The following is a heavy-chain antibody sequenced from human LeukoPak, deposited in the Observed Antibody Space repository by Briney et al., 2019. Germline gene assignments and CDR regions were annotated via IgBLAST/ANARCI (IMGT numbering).Heavy chain of an antibody. D-gene: IGHD6-13*01. J-gene: IGHJ4*02. CDR2: INHSGST. V-gene: IGHV4-34*01. Sequence: PSETLSLTCAVYGGSFSGYYWSWIREPPGKGLEWIGEINHSGSTNYNPSLKSRVTISVDTSKNQFSLKLSSVTAADTAVYYCARGLLAAAGTGYWGQGTLVTVSS. CDR3: ARGLLAAAGTGY. CDR1: GGSFSGYY.